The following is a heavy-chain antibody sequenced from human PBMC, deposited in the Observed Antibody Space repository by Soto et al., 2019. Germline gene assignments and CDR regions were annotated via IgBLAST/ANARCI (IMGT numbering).Heavy chain of an antibody. CDR2: INRRSTYT. Sequence: SLRLSCAASGLSFSDNFMSWIRQAPGKGLEFVSYINRRSTYTDYADSVRGRFTISRDNAKNSLYLEMNSLRVEDTAIYYCATGTYHADDVYDIWGQGTLVTVSS. V-gene: IGHV3-11*03. CDR3: ATGTYHADDVYDI. J-gene: IGHJ3*02. D-gene: IGHD1-26*01. CDR1: GLSFSDNF.